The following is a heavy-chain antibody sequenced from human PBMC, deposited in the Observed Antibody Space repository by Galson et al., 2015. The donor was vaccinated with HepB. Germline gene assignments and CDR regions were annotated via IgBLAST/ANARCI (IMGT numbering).Heavy chain of an antibody. V-gene: IGHV3-23*01. CDR1: GFTFSSYA. D-gene: IGHD3-3*01. CDR2: ISGSGGST. CDR3: AKDQGYYDFWSGRPPSYYFDY. Sequence: SLRLSCAASGFTFSSYAMSWVRQAPGKGLEWVSAISGSGGSTYYADSVKGRFTISRDNSKDTLYLQVNSLRAEDTAVYYCAKDQGYYDFWSGRPPSYYFDYWGQGTLVTVSS. J-gene: IGHJ4*02.